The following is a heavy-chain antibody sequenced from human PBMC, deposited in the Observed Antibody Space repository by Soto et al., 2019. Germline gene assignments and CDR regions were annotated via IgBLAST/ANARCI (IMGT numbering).Heavy chain of an antibody. CDR2: ISNSGGTI. CDR3: ERNVWSSCGMGV. D-gene: IGHD2-8*01. V-gene: IGHV3-48*02. J-gene: IGHJ6*02. CDR1: GFTFSSYI. Sequence: GGSLRLSCAASGFTFSSYIMNWVRQAPGKGLEWVSYISNSGGTIDYADSVKGRFTISRDNAKNSLYLQMNSLRDEDTAVYYCERNVWSSCGMGVWGQGTMVTVSS.